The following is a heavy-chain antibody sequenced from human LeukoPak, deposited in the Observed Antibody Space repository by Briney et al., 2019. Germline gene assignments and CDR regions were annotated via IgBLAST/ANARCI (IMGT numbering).Heavy chain of an antibody. Sequence: PGGSLRLSCAASGFTFSSYSMNWVRQAPGKGLEWVSSISSSSSYIYYADSVKGRFTISRDNAKNSLYLQMNSLRAEDTAVYYCGRPPGEDYDSSGGGDYWGQGTLVTVSS. CDR3: GRPPGEDYDSSGGGDY. CDR2: ISSSSSYI. V-gene: IGHV3-21*01. J-gene: IGHJ4*02. D-gene: IGHD3-22*01. CDR1: GFTFSSYS.